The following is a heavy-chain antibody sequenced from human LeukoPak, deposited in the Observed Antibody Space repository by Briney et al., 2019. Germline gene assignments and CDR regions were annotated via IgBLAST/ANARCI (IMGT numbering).Heavy chain of an antibody. CDR2: IYYSGRT. D-gene: IGHD1-26*01. Sequence: SETLSLTCTVSGDSISTSNNYWGWVRQPPGERLEWLGNIYYSGRTYYNPSLKSRVTMSVDTSKNQFSLKLSSVTAADTAVYYCARDRVVGATGWFDPWGQGTLVTVSS. CDR3: ARDRVVGATGWFDP. J-gene: IGHJ5*02. V-gene: IGHV4-39*07. CDR1: GDSISTSNNY.